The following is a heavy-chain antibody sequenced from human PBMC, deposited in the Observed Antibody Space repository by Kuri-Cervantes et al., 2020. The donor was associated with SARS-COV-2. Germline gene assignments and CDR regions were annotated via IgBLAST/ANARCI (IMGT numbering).Heavy chain of an antibody. V-gene: IGHV3-30*04. CDR2: ISYDGSNK. CDR1: GFTFSSYA. D-gene: IGHD3-9*01. Sequence: GGSLRLSCAASGFTFSSYAMHWARQAPGKGLEWVAVISYDGSNKYYADSVKGRFTISRDNSKNTLYPQMNSLRAEDTAVYYCARYPDDILTGPFDYWGQGTLVTVSS. J-gene: IGHJ4*02. CDR3: ARYPDDILTGPFDY.